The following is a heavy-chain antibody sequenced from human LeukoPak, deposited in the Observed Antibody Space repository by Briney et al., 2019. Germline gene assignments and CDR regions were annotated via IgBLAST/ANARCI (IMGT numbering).Heavy chain of an antibody. D-gene: IGHD3-16*01. Sequence: PGESLKISCAASRFTFTNYAMSWVRQAPGKGLEWVSSISVGGGATYYADSVKGRFTISRDNSKNTLYLQMNSLRAEDTAVYYCAKPHATLGALDAFDIWGRGTMVTVSS. V-gene: IGHV3-23*01. J-gene: IGHJ3*02. CDR2: ISVGGGAT. CDR3: AKPHATLGALDAFDI. CDR1: RFTFTNYA.